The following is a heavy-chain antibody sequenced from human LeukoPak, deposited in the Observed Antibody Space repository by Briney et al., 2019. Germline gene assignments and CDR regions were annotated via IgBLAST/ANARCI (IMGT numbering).Heavy chain of an antibody. V-gene: IGHV3-66*02. J-gene: IGHJ4*02. CDR2: IYSGGST. Sequence: PGGSLRLSCAASGFTVSSTYMIWVRQAPGKGLEWVSVIYSGGSTYYADSVKGRFTISRDNSKSTLYLQMNSLRAEDTAAYYCARDSNYDYWGQGTLVSVSS. CDR1: GFTVSSTY. CDR3: ARDSNYDY. D-gene: IGHD6-13*01.